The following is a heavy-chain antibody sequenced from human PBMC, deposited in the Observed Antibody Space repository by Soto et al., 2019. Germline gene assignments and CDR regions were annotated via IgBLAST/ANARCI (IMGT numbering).Heavy chain of an antibody. CDR1: GYIFTDYY. J-gene: IGHJ5*02. V-gene: IGHV1-2*06. CDR2: INPNSGGT. D-gene: IGHD2-8*01. Sequence: ASVKVSCKASGYIFTDYYMHWVRQAPGQELGWMGRINPNSGGTNYAQKFQGRVTMTRDTSITTAYMELTRLTSDDTAVYYCAKDRGTKWYSDWFDPWGQGTLVTVSS. CDR3: AKDRGTKWYSDWFDP.